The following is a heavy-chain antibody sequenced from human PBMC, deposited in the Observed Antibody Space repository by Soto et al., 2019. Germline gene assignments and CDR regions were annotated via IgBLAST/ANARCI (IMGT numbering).Heavy chain of an antibody. CDR2: ISAYNGNT. J-gene: IGHJ6*02. Sequence: ASVKVSCKASGYTFTSYGISWVRQAPGQGLEWMGWISAYNGNTNYAQKLQGRVTMTTDTYTSTAYMELRSLRSDDTAVYYCARYRAEARYYYYYGMDVWGQGTTVAVSS. V-gene: IGHV1-18*01. CDR3: ARYRAEARYYYYYGMDV. CDR1: GYTFTSYG. D-gene: IGHD1-26*01.